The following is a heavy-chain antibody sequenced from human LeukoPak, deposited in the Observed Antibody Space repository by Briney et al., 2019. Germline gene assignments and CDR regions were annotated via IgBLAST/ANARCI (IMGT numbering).Heavy chain of an antibody. J-gene: IGHJ4*02. D-gene: IGHD3-10*01. CDR1: GFSFSNFW. V-gene: IGHV3-7*01. CDR2: MKPDASHI. CDR3: VRDSRTYGYF. Sequence: QPRGSLRLSCAASGFSFSNFWMAWVRQRPGEGLEWVANMKPDASHISYVDSVEGRFTISRDNAKNSLYLQMDSLRAEDTAVYYCVRDSRTYGYFWGRGTLVTVSS.